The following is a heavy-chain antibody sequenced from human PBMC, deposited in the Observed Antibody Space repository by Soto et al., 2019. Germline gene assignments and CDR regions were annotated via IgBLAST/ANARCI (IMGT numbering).Heavy chain of an antibody. V-gene: IGHV3-48*01. CDR1: GFTFSSYS. CDR2: ISSSSSTI. Sequence: PGGSLRLSCAASGFTFSSYSMNWVRQAPGKGLEWVSYISSSSSTIYYADSVKGRFTISRDNAKNSLYLQMNSLRAEDTAVYYCARVYYDSSGYYDLNYSDYWGQGTLVTVSS. J-gene: IGHJ4*02. D-gene: IGHD3-22*01. CDR3: ARVYYDSSGYYDLNYSDY.